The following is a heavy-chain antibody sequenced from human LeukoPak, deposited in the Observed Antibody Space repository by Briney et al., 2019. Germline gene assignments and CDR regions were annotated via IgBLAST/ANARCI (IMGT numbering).Heavy chain of an antibody. CDR2: ISSSSSYI. D-gene: IGHD5-12*01. CDR1: GFTFSSYS. V-gene: IGHV3-21*01. CDR3: ARDPRGYSGYQLYYFDY. Sequence: GSLRLSCAASGFTFSSYSMNWVRQAPGKGLEWVSSISSSSSYIYYADSVKGRFTISRDNAKNSLYLQMNSLRAEDTAVYYCARDPRGYSGYQLYYFDYWGQGTLVTVSS. J-gene: IGHJ4*02.